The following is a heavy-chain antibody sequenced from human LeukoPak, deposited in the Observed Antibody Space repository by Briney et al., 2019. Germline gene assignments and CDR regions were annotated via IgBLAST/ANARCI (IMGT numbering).Heavy chain of an antibody. J-gene: IGHJ4*02. CDR1: GGSISSYY. V-gene: IGHV4-59*08. CDR3: ARQGGSWLIDY. CDR2: IYYSGST. D-gene: IGHD2-15*01. Sequence: SETLSLTCTVSGGSISSYYWSWIRQPPGKGLEWIGYIYYSGSTNYNPSLKSRVTISVDTSKNQFSLKLSSVTAADTAVYYCARQGGSWLIDYWGQGTLVTVSS.